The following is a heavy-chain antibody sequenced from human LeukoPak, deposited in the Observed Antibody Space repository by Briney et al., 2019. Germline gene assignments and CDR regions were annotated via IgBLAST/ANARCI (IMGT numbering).Heavy chain of an antibody. CDR3: AACWSGYYTIDY. Sequence: GGSLRLSCAASGFTFSSYAMSWVRQAPGKGLEWVSAISGSGGSTYYADSVKGRFTISRDNSKNTLYLQMNSLRAKDTAVYYCAACWSGYYTIDYWGQGTLVTVSS. CDR1: GFTFSSYA. D-gene: IGHD3-3*01. V-gene: IGHV3-23*01. J-gene: IGHJ4*02. CDR2: ISGSGGST.